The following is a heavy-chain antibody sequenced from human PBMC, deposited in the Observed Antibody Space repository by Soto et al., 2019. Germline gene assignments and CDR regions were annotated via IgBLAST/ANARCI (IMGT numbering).Heavy chain of an antibody. V-gene: IGHV3-72*01. Sequence: GGSLRLSCAASGFAFSSYGIHWVRQAPGKGLEWVGRIRRKANSYTTEYAASVKGRFTISRDDSKNSLYLQMNSLKSEDTAVYYCAMLGGWSGGSSGMDVWGQGTTVTVSS. J-gene: IGHJ6*02. CDR3: AMLGGWSGGSSGMDV. CDR2: IRRKANSYTT. CDR1: GFAFSSYG. D-gene: IGHD6-19*01.